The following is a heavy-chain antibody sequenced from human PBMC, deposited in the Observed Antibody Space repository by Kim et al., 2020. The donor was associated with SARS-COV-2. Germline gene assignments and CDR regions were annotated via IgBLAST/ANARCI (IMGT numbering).Heavy chain of an antibody. J-gene: IGHJ5*02. V-gene: IGHV7-4-1*02. D-gene: IGHD3-3*01. Sequence: ASVKVSCKTSGYTFTSYAMNWVRQAPGQGLDWMGWINTNTGNPTYAQGFTGRFVFSLDTSVSTAYLQISSLKAEDTAVYYCASTFWSGYTSWFDPWGQGTVVTVSS. CDR2: INTNTGNP. CDR1: GYTFTSYA. CDR3: ASTFWSGYTSWFDP.